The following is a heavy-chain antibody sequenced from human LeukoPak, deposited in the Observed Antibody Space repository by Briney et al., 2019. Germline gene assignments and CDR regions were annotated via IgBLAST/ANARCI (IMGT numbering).Heavy chain of an antibody. CDR3: ARETIFGVVITPPNYFDY. D-gene: IGHD3-3*01. CDR1: GGSISSYY. CDR2: IYYSGST. Sequence: SETLSLTCTVSGGSISSYYWSWIRQPPGKGLEWIGYIYYSGSTNYNPSLKSRVTISVDTSKNQFSLKLSSVTAADTAVYYCARETIFGVVITPPNYFDYWGQGTLVTVSS. V-gene: IGHV4-4*08. J-gene: IGHJ4*02.